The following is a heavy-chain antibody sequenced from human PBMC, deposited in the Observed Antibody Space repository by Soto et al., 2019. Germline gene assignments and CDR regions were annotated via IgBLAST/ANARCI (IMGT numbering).Heavy chain of an antibody. V-gene: IGHV3-23*01. D-gene: IGHD5-18*01. Sequence: EVRLLESGGTLVQPGESLRLSCAASGFTFTSYAMSWVRQAPGKGLEWVSAISGSGFSTYYTDSVKGRFTISRDNSKNTLYLQMSSLRAEDTAIYYCAKVAGYSYGLGDNDAFDIWGQGTMVTVSS. CDR2: ISGSGFST. CDR1: GFTFTSYA. J-gene: IGHJ3*02. CDR3: AKVAGYSYGLGDNDAFDI.